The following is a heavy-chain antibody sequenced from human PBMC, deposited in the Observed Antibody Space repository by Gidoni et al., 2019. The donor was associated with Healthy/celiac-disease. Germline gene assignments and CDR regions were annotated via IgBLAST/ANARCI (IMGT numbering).Heavy chain of an antibody. Sequence: EVQLVESGGGLVQPGGSLSLSCSASEFTFSSYSMNWVRQAPGKGLEWVSYISSSSSNIYYADSVKGRFTISRDNAKNSLYLQMNSLRAEDTAVYYCAREPGVRGVSSYYGMDVWGQGTTVTVSS. CDR2: ISSSSSNI. J-gene: IGHJ6*02. CDR3: AREPGVRGVSSYYGMDV. V-gene: IGHV3-48*01. CDR1: EFTFSSYS. D-gene: IGHD3-10*01.